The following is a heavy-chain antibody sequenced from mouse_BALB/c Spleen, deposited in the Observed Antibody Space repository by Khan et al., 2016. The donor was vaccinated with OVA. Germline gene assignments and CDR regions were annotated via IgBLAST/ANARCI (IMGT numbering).Heavy chain of an antibody. CDR3: ARSLYYSYGYALDC. CDR1: GYSITSDYA. Sequence: EVKLEESGPGLVKPSQSLSLTCTVTGYSITSDYAWNWIRQFPGNKLEWMGYISSTGSTSYNPSLKSRISITRDTSKNQFFLQLKSVTTEDTATYYCARSLYYSYGYALDCWGRGTSVTVSS. J-gene: IGHJ4*01. D-gene: IGHD2-14*01. CDR2: ISSTGST. V-gene: IGHV3-2*02.